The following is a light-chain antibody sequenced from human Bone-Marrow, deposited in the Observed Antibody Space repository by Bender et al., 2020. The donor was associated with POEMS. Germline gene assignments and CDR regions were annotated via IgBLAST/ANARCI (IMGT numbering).Light chain of an antibody. CDR1: SSNVGGYNY. J-gene: IGLJ2*01. Sequence: QSALTQPASVSGSPGQSITISCSGTSSNVGGYNYVSWYQQHPGKAPKLIIYDVFNRPSGISNRFSASKSGNTASLTISGLQAEDEADYYCSSYTTTSTVVFGGGTKLTVL. CDR2: DVF. V-gene: IGLV2-14*01. CDR3: SSYTTTSTVV.